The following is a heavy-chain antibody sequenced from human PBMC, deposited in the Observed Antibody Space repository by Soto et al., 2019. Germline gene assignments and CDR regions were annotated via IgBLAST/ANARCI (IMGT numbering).Heavy chain of an antibody. CDR1: GFTFSSYG. V-gene: IGHV3-30*18. Sequence: QVQLVESGGGVVQPGRSLRLSCAASGFTFSSYGMHWVRQAPGKGQEWVAVISYAGSNKYYADSVKGRFTISRDNSKNTLYLQMNSLRAEDTAVYYCAKDKGVWIRLWSAFDYWGQGTLVTVSS. J-gene: IGHJ4*02. CDR2: ISYAGSNK. CDR3: AKDKGVWIRLWSAFDY. D-gene: IGHD5-18*01.